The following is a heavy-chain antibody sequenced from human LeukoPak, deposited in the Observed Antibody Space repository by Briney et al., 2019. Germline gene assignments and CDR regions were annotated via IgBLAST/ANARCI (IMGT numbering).Heavy chain of an antibody. CDR1: GFTFSSYA. Sequence: GGSLRLSCAASGFTFSSYAMSWVRQAPGKGLEWVSTSGGSGGVTYYADSVKGRFTISRDNSKNTLSLQMNGLRAEDTAVYYCARMVYYYDSSGYNYYFHYWGQGTLVTVSS. J-gene: IGHJ4*02. CDR2: SGGSGGVT. V-gene: IGHV3-23*01. D-gene: IGHD3-22*01. CDR3: ARMVYYYDSSGYNYYFHY.